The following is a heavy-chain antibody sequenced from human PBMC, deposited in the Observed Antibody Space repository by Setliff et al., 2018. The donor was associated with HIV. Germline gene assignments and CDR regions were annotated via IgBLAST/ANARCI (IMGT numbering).Heavy chain of an antibody. J-gene: IGHJ3*02. V-gene: IGHV3-23*01. Sequence: PGGSLRLSCAASGFTFSSYAISWVRQAPGKGLEWVSAVSGGGGSTYYADSVEGRFTISRDNSKNTLYLQVNSLRAEDTAVYYCAKDDVPRDFDIWGQGTMVTVSS. CDR3: AKDDVPRDFDI. CDR2: VSGGGGST. CDR1: GFTFSSYA.